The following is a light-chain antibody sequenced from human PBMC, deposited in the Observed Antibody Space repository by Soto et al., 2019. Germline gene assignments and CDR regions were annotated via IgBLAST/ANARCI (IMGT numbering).Light chain of an antibody. J-gene: IGKJ1*01. CDR1: QSVSSY. CDR3: QQYGSSGT. Sequence: EILLTPSPGTLSLSPGEGAALSCRASQSVSSYLAWYQQKLGQAPRLLIYGASNRATGIPDRFSGSGSGTDFTLTISRLEPEDFAVYYCQQYGSSGTFGQGTKVDIK. V-gene: IGKV3-20*01. CDR2: GAS.